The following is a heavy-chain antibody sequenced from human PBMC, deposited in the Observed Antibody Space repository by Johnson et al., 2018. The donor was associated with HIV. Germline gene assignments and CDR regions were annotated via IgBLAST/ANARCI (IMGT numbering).Heavy chain of an antibody. CDR1: GFTFSSYG. J-gene: IGHJ3*02. V-gene: IGHV3-30*18. CDR3: AKGYYDSPFGFDI. Sequence: QVLLVESGGGVVQPGRSLRLSCAASGFTFSSYGMHWVRQAPGKGLEWVAVISYDGSNKYYADSVKGRFTISRDNSKNALYLQMHNLTTEDTAVYYCAKGYYDSPFGFDIWGQGTMVIVSS. CDR2: ISYDGSNK. D-gene: IGHD3-3*01.